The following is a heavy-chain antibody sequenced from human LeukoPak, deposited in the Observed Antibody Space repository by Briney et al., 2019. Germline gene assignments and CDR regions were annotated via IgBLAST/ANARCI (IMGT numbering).Heavy chain of an antibody. J-gene: IGHJ4*02. CDR3: ASRITRIVVPPDY. CDR2: ILYDGSNK. V-gene: IGHV3-30*04. CDR1: GLTFSNYA. Sequence: GGSLRHSRALSGLTFSNYATHWVRAPPDKGLECVADILYDGSNKYYAHSVLGRFTTSRANSTNTLYLQMNSLTPEETAVYYCASRITRIVVPPDYWGQGTLVTVSS. D-gene: IGHD3-22*01.